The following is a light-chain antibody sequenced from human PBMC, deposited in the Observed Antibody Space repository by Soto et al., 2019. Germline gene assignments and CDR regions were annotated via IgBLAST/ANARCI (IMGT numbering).Light chain of an antibody. CDR2: GAS. CDR3: QQYNNWPQT. J-gene: IGKJ3*01. V-gene: IGKV3-15*01. CDR1: QNIRNN. Sequence: EVVMTQSPASLSVSPGERATLSCRASQNIRNNLAWYQQKPGQAPRLLIYGASTRATGIPARFSGSGSGTEFTLTISSLQSEDFAVYYCQQYNNWPQTFGPGTKVDIK.